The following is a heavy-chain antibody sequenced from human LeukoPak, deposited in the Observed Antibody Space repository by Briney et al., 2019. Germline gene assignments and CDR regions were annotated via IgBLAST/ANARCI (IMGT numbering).Heavy chain of an antibody. CDR1: GCTFSSYS. CDR3: ARSGPTYGSGSYVHVY. V-gene: IGHV3-21*01. J-gene: IGHJ4*02. D-gene: IGHD3-10*01. Sequence: PGGSLKLSCAASGCTFSSYSMNWVRQAPGKGLEWVSSISSSSSYIYYADSVKGGFTISRDNAKNSLYLQMNSLRAEDTAVYYCARSGPTYGSGSYVHVYWGQGTLVTVSS. CDR2: ISSSSSYI.